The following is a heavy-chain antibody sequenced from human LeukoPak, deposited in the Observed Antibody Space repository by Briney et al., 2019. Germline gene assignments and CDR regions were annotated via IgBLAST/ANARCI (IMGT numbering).Heavy chain of an antibody. J-gene: IGHJ4*02. CDR2: IKEDGSEK. CDR3: ARTRHGYWGY. Sequence: GGSLRLSGAASGFTFSSYLMSWVRQAPGKRLEWVANIKEDGSEKNYVDSVKGRFTISRDNAKNSLYLHMNSLRAEDTAVYYCARTRHGYWGYWGQGTLVTVSS. D-gene: IGHD5-18*01. V-gene: IGHV3-7*05. CDR1: GFTFSSYL.